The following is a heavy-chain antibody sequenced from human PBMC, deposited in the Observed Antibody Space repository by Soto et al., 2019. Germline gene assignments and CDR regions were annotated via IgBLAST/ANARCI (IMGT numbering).Heavy chain of an antibody. CDR2: INPDSGAT. CDR3: ARGDYRTGGYPFAAFDY. D-gene: IGHD2-8*02. J-gene: IGHJ4*02. Sequence: HEHLVQSGAEVKRPGASLKVSCKASGYSFTGYYLHWVRQAPGQGLDWMGWINPDSGATNYAQNIQGRVTLTSDTSIGTAYIDLTRLTSGDTDVYYCARGDYRTGGYPFAAFDYWGQGTLVIVSS. V-gene: IGHV1-2*02. CDR1: GYSFTGYY.